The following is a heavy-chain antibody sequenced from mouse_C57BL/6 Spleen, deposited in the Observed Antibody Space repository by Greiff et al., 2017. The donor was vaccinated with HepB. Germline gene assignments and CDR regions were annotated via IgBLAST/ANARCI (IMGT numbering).Heavy chain of an antibody. CDR2: INPSSGYT. CDR1: GYTFTSYT. V-gene: IGHV1-4*01. D-gene: IGHD4-1*01. CDR3: ASNWDY. J-gene: IGHJ2*01. Sequence: VQLQQSGAELARPGASVKMSCKASGYTFTSYTMHWVNQRPGQGLEWIGYINPSSGYTKYNQKFKDKATLTADKSSSTAYMQLSSLTSEDSAVYYCASNWDYWGQGTTLTVSS.